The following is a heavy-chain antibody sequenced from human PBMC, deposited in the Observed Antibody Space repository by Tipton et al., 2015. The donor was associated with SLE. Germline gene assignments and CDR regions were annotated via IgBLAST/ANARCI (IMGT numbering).Heavy chain of an antibody. V-gene: IGHV4-59*11. CDR3: ARLAIAAAGGR. D-gene: IGHD6-13*01. J-gene: IGHJ4*02. CDR1: GISISTHY. Sequence: TLSLTCKVSGISISTHYWSWIRQPPGKGLEWIGYIYYSGSTNYNPSRKSRVTISVDTSKNQFSLKLSSVTAADTAVYYCARLAIAAAGGRWGQGTLVTVSS. CDR2: IYYSGST.